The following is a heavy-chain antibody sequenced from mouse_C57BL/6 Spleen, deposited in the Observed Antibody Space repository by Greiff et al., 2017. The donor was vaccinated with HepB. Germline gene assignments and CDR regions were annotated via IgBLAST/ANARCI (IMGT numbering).Heavy chain of an antibody. D-gene: IGHD1-1*01. Sequence: VQLKESGAELVKPGASVKISCKASGYAFSSYWINWVKQRPGKGLEWIGQIYPGDGDTNYNGKFKGKATLTADKSSSTAYMQLSSLTSEDSAVYFCARWVDYFDYWGQGTTLTVSS. V-gene: IGHV1-80*01. CDR3: ARWVDYFDY. CDR2: IYPGDGDT. CDR1: GYAFSSYW. J-gene: IGHJ2*01.